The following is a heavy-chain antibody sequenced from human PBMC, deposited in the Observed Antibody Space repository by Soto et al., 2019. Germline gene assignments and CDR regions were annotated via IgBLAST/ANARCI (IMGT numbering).Heavy chain of an antibody. CDR3: ARVGTYYDYVWGSYRPSPFDY. D-gene: IGHD3-16*02. CDR1: GYTFTSYG. Sequence: QVQLEQSGAEVKKPGASVKVSCKASGYTFTSYGISWVRQAPGQGLEWMGWISAYNGNTNYAQKLQGRVTMTTDTSTSTAYMELRSLRSDDTAVYYCARVGTYYDYVWGSYRPSPFDYWGQGTLVTVSS. V-gene: IGHV1-18*01. CDR2: ISAYNGNT. J-gene: IGHJ4*02.